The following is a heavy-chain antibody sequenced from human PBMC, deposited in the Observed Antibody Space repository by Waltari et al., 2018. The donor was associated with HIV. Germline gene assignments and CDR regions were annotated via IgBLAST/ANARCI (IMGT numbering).Heavy chain of an antibody. D-gene: IGHD1-26*01. J-gene: IGHJ3*02. CDR3: ARELVGLNAFDI. Sequence: QMQLVQSGAEVKKHGASVKVSCMASAYTFTVYYLHWVRQAPGQGREWMGWINPNSGGTNYAQKFQGRVTMTRDTPISTAYMELSRLRSDDTAVYYCARELVGLNAFDIWGQGTMVTVSS. V-gene: IGHV1-2*02. CDR1: AYTFTVYY. CDR2: INPNSGGT.